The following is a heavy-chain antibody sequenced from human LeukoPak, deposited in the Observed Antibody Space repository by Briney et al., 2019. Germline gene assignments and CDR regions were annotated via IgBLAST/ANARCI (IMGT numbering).Heavy chain of an antibody. J-gene: IGHJ4*02. CDR2: ITGSTYST. D-gene: IGHD2-15*01. V-gene: IGHV3-23*01. CDR3: AKDQLNRFCSGGSCSVTHDY. Sequence: GGSLRLSCAASGFTFSTYGMSWVRQAPGEGLEWVSSITGSTYSTYYADSVRGRFTISRDNSKNTLYLQMNSLRAEDTAVYYCAKDQLNRFCSGGSCSVTHDYWGQGTLVTVSS. CDR1: GFTFSTYG.